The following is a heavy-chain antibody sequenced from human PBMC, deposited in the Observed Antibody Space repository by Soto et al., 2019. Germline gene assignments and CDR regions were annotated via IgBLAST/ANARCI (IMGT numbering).Heavy chain of an antibody. Sequence: QVQLVESGGGVVQPERSLRLSCAASGFTFSSYGMHWVRQAPGKGLEWVAVIWSDGSNKYYADSVKGRFTISRDNSKNTLYLQMNSLRAEDTAVYYCARSSITMVRGATPHYYYGMDVWGQGTTVTVSS. V-gene: IGHV3-33*01. CDR3: ARSSITMVRGATPHYYYGMDV. CDR1: GFTFSSYG. CDR2: IWSDGSNK. J-gene: IGHJ6*02. D-gene: IGHD3-10*01.